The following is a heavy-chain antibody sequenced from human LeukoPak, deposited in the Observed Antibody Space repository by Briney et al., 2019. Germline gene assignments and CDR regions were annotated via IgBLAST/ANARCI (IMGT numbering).Heavy chain of an antibody. CDR3: ARVATVTTPYFDY. D-gene: IGHD4-17*01. CDR1: GGSISSSSYY. Sequence: SETLSLTRTVSGGSISSSSYYWGWIRQPPGKGLEWIGSIYYSGSTYYNPSLKSRVTISVDTSKNQFSLKLSSVTAADTAVYYCARVATVTTPYFDYWGQGTLVTVSS. CDR2: IYYSGST. V-gene: IGHV4-39*07. J-gene: IGHJ4*02.